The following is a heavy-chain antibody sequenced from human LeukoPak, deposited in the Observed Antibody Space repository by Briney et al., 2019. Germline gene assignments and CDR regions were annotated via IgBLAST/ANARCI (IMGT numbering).Heavy chain of an antibody. D-gene: IGHD1-26*01. CDR2: IDGSDGAL. CDR1: GFRISSYV. J-gene: IGHJ4*02. Sequence: GGSLRLSCAASGFRISSYVMSWVRQAPGKGLEYVSSIDGSDGALYYADSVKGRFTISRDNSKNTLFLQMNSLRVEDTAVYYCARVDSGNYDYWGQGTLLTVSS. V-gene: IGHV3-23*01. CDR3: ARVDSGNYDY.